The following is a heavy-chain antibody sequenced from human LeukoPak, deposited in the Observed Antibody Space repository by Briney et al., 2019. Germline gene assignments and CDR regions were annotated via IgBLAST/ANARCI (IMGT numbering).Heavy chain of an antibody. CDR3: ARDPDYYDSSGYSR. J-gene: IGHJ4*02. CDR1: GFTVSSNY. D-gene: IGHD3-22*01. Sequence: GGSLRLSCAASGFTVSSNYMSWVRQAPGKGLEWVLVIYSGGSTYYADSVKGRFTISRDNSKNTLYLQMNSLRAEDTAVYYCARDPDYYDSSGYSRWGQGTLVTVSS. CDR2: IYSGGST. V-gene: IGHV3-53*01.